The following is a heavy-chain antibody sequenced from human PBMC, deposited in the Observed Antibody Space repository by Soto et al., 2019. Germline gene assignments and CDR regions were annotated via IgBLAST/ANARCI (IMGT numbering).Heavy chain of an antibody. V-gene: IGHV3-48*02. CDR2: ISSSSSTI. J-gene: IGHJ4*02. CDR1: GFTFSSYS. D-gene: IGHD3-3*01. Sequence: PGGSLRLSCAASGFTFSSYSMNWVRPAPGKGLEWVSYISSSSSTIYYADAVKGRFTISRDNAKNSLYLQMNSLRDEDTAVYYCARDQRYYDFWSGYYHSQPFDYWGQGTLVTVSS. CDR3: ARDQRYYDFWSGYYHSQPFDY.